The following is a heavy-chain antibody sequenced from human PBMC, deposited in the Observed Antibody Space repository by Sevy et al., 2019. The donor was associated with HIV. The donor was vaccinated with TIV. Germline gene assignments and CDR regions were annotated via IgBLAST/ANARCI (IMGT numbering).Heavy chain of an antibody. CDR1: GFTFSSYA. J-gene: IGHJ3*02. V-gene: IGHV3-23*01. CDR3: AKDELYYYDSSGYSRGRDDAFDI. Sequence: GGSLRLSCAASGFTFSSYAMSWVRQAPGKGLGWVSAISGSGGSTYYADSVKGRFTISRDNSKNTLYLQMNSLRAEDTAVYYCAKDELYYYDSSGYSRGRDDAFDIWGQGTMVTVSS. CDR2: ISGSGGST. D-gene: IGHD3-22*01.